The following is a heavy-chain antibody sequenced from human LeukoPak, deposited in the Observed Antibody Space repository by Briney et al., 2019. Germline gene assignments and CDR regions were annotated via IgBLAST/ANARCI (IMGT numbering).Heavy chain of an antibody. CDR3: AKGPEDVYCSSTSCYRNWFDP. J-gene: IGHJ5*02. CDR1: GFTFSSYG. Sequence: PGGSLRLSCAASGFTFSSYGMHWVRQAPGKGLEWVAFIRYDGSNKYYADSVKGRFTIPRDNSKNTLYLQMNSLRAEDTAVYYCAKGPEDVYCSSTSCYRNWFDPWGQGTLVTVSS. CDR2: IRYDGSNK. V-gene: IGHV3-30*02. D-gene: IGHD2-2*01.